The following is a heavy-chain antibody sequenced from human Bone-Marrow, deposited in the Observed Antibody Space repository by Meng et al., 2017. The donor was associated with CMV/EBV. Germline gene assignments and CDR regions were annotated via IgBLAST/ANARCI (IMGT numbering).Heavy chain of an antibody. D-gene: IGHD2-2*02. CDR1: GYSFTSYW. Sequence: GESLKISCKGSGYSFTSYWIGWVRQMPGKGLEWMGIIYPGDSDTRYSPSFQGQVTISADKSISTAYLQWSSLKASDTAMYYCARQAYCSSTSCYNPWLDPWGQGTLVTVSS. V-gene: IGHV5-51*01. J-gene: IGHJ5*02. CDR2: IYPGDSDT. CDR3: ARQAYCSSTSCYNPWLDP.